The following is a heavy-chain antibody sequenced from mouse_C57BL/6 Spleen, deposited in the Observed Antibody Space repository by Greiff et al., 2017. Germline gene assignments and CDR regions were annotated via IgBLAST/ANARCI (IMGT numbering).Heavy chain of an antibody. D-gene: IGHD1-1*01. V-gene: IGHV1-55*01. Sequence: QVQLQQPGAELVKPGASVKMSCKASGYTFTSYWITWVKQRPGQGLEWIGDIYPGSGSTNYNEKFKSKATLTVDTSSSTDYMQLCSLTSEDAAVYYCARSEGSSVDYWGQGTTLTVSS. CDR1: GYTFTSYW. CDR2: IYPGSGST. J-gene: IGHJ2*01. CDR3: ARSEGSSVDY.